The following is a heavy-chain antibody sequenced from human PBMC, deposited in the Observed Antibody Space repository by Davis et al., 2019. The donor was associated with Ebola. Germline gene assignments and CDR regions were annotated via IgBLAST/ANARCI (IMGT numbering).Heavy chain of an antibody. Sequence: GESLKISCVASGFTFSDAWMRWVRQAPGKGLEWVGRIKSKGDGGTTDYAAPVKGRFTISRDDSKNTLYLHMNSLKTEDTAVYYCTTGYYDRSGYPPAFSWGQGTLVTVSS. CDR1: GFTFSDAW. J-gene: IGHJ4*02. CDR3: TTGYYDRSGYPPAFS. V-gene: IGHV3-15*05. D-gene: IGHD3-22*01. CDR2: IKSKGDGGTT.